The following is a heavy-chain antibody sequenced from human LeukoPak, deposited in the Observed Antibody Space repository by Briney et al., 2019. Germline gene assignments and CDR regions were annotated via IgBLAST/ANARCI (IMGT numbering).Heavy chain of an antibody. CDR1: GDSVSSNRAA. V-gene: IGHV6-1*01. CDR3: ARETTTSGSPFDY. D-gene: IGHD6-19*01. CDR2: TYYRSKWYN. J-gene: IGHJ4*02. Sequence: SQTLSLTCAISGDSVSSNRAAWHWIRQSPSRGLEWLVRTYYRSKWYNDYAVSVKSRITINPDTSKNQFSLQLNSVTPEDTAVYYCARETTTSGSPFDYWGQGTLVTVSS.